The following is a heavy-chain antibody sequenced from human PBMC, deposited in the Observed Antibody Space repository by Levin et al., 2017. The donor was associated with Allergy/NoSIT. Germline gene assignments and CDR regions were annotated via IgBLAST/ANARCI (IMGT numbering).Heavy chain of an antibody. CDR3: GLYCNGASCSFDY. CDR1: GDSISGYY. D-gene: IGHD2-15*01. Sequence: SETLSLTCSVSGDSISGYYWSWIRQPPGKGLEWIGNIYYSGNTNYSPSLRGRVTISIDTSKSQFSLKLKSVTAADTAVYFCGLYCNGASCSFDYWGQGTLLTVS. J-gene: IGHJ4*02. V-gene: IGHV4-59*01. CDR2: IYYSGNT.